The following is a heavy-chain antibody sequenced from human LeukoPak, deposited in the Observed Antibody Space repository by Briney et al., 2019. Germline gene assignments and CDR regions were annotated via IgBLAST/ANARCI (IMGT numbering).Heavy chain of an antibody. CDR3: ARSDGYGLVGI. CDR1: GGSISSYY. CDR2: IYSSGST. J-gene: IGHJ3*02. D-gene: IGHD3-10*01. V-gene: IGHV4-59*12. Sequence: TSETLSLTCTVSGGSISSYYWSWIRQPPGKTLEWIGSIYSSGSTYYNPSLKSRVIILIDTSKNHFSLTLSSVTAADTAVYYCARSDGYGLVGIWGQGTMVTVSS.